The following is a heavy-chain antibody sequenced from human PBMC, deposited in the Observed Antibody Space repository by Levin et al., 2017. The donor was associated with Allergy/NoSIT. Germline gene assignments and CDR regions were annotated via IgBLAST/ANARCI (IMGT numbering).Heavy chain of an antibody. CDR1: GFTFDDYA. Sequence: SLKISCAASGFTFDDYAMHWVRQAPGKGLEWVSGISWNSGSIGYADSVKGRFTISRDNAKNSLYLQMNSLRAEDTALYYCAKDSYSSGWYIDYWGQGTLVTVSS. D-gene: IGHD6-19*01. CDR2: ISWNSGSI. V-gene: IGHV3-9*01. CDR3: AKDSYSSGWYIDY. J-gene: IGHJ4*02.